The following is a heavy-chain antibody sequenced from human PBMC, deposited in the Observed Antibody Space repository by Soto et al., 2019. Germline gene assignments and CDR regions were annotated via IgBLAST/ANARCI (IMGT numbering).Heavy chain of an antibody. CDR2: ISGSGGST. V-gene: IGHV3-23*01. CDR1: GFTFSSYA. D-gene: IGHD6-13*01. CDR3: AKDSVRHYGSSGDY. J-gene: IGHJ4*02. Sequence: EVQLLESGGGLVQPGGSLRLSCAASGFTFSSYAMSWVRQAPGKGLEWVSAISGSGGSTYYADSVKGRFTISRNNSKNTLYLQMNSLRAEDTAVYYCAKDSVRHYGSSGDYWGQGTLVTVS.